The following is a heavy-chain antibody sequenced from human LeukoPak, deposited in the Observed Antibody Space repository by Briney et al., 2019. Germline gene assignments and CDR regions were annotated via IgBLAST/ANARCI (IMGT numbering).Heavy chain of an antibody. V-gene: IGHV4-59*01. CDR2: VSDSGST. D-gene: IGHD4-23*01. J-gene: IGHJ4*02. Sequence: TSETLSLTCTVSSASISSYYWSWIRQSPGKGLEWIGYVSDSGSTNYNPSLKSRVTISVDTSKNQFSLKLSSATAADTAVYYCARSDYGGNHATSDYWGQGALVTVSS. CDR1: SASISSYY. CDR3: ARSDYGGNHATSDY.